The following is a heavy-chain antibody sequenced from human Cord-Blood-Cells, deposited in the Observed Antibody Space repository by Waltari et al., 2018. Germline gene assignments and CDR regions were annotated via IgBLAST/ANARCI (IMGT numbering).Heavy chain of an antibody. CDR1: GFTFSSYA. D-gene: IGHD3-3*01. V-gene: IGHV3-23*01. CDR2: ISGSGGST. CDR3: AKDQEYYDFWSGYYTAPFDY. J-gene: IGHJ4*02. Sequence: EVQLLESGGGLVQPGGSLRLSCAAPGFTFSSYAMSWVRQAPGKGLEWVSAISGSGGSTYYADSVKGRFTISRDNSKNTLYLQMNSLRAEDTAVYYCAKDQEYYDFWSGYYTAPFDYWGQGTLVTVSS.